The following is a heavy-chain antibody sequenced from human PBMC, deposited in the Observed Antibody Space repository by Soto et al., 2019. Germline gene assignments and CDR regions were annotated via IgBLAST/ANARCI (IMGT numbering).Heavy chain of an antibody. CDR2: IYHSGST. D-gene: IGHD4-4*01. J-gene: IGHJ4*02. CDR3: ARAGVTRYFDY. Sequence: PXXTLSLPFTVSGGSISSYYWRWIRQPPGKGLEWIGYIYHSGSTYYNPSLKSRVTISVDRSKNQFSLKLSSVTAADTAVYYCARAGVTRYFDYWGQGTLVTVSS. V-gene: IGHV4-59*12. CDR1: GGSISSYY.